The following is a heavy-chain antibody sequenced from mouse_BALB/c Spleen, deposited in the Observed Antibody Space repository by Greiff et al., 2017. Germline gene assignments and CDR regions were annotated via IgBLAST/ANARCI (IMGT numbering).Heavy chain of an antibody. CDR3: ARHYDGSVYWYFDV. Sequence: QVTLKVCGPGILQPSQTLSLTCSFSGFSLSTSGMGVGWIRQPSGKGLEWLAHIYWDDDKRYNPSLKSRLTISKDTSSNQVFLKITSVDTADTATYYCARHYDGSVYWYFDVWGAGTTVTVSS. CDR2: IYWDDDK. CDR1: GFSLSTSGMG. J-gene: IGHJ1*01. V-gene: IGHV8-12*01. D-gene: IGHD1-1*01.